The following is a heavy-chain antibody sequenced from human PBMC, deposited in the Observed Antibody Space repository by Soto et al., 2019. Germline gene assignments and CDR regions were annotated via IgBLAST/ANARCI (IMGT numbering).Heavy chain of an antibody. CDR1: GYTFTSYW. CDR3: ARLRDSSSWYLLDY. Sequence: PGESLKISCKGSGYTFTSYWIGWVRQMPGKGLEWMGIIYPGDSDTGHSPSFQGQVTISADKSISTAYLQWSSLKASDTAMYYCARLRDSSSWYLLDYWGQGTQVTVSS. J-gene: IGHJ4*02. V-gene: IGHV5-51*01. D-gene: IGHD6-13*01. CDR2: IYPGDSDT.